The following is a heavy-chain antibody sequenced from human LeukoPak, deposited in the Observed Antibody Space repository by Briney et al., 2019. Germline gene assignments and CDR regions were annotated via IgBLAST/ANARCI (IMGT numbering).Heavy chain of an antibody. V-gene: IGHV3-7*01. CDR1: GFTFSNAW. J-gene: IGHJ4*01. Sequence: GGSLRLSCAASGFTFSNAWMSWVRQAPGQGLEWVATIRHDGNEKSHLDSVKGRFTISRHNTTNSLSLPMSSLRAEDTAVYYCARDGTAPGLYFDLWGQGTLVTVSS. D-gene: IGHD6-13*01. CDR2: IRHDGNEK. CDR3: ARDGTAPGLYFDL.